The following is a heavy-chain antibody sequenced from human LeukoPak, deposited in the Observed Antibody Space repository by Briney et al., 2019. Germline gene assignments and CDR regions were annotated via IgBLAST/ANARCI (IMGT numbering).Heavy chain of an antibody. CDR1: GGTFSSYA. CDR2: IIPIFGTA. CDR3: ARVQGGRDWFDP. V-gene: IGHV1-69*06. Sequence: SVQVSCKASGGTFSSYAISWVRQAPGHGLEWMGGIIPIFGTANYAQKFQGRVTITADKSTSTAYMELSSLRSEDTAVYYCARVQGGRDWFDPWGQGTLVTVSS. D-gene: IGHD3-16*01. J-gene: IGHJ5*02.